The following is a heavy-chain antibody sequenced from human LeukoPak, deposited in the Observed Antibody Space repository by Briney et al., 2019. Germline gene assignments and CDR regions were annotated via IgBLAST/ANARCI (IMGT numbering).Heavy chain of an antibody. V-gene: IGHV1-69*05. CDR1: GGTFSSYA. CDR3: ARGSGSYSYGQRWFDP. Sequence: SVKVSCKASGGTFSSYAISWVRQAPGQGLEWMGGIIPIFGTANYAQKFQGRVTITTDESTSTAYMELSSLRSEDTAVYYCARGSGSYSYGQRWFDPWGQGTLVTVSS. J-gene: IGHJ5*02. CDR2: IIPIFGTA. D-gene: IGHD5-18*01.